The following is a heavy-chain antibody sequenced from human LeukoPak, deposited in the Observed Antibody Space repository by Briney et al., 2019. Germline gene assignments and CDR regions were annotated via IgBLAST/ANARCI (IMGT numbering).Heavy chain of an antibody. D-gene: IGHD6-19*01. CDR2: TSAYIGNP. CDR3: SRIALAGYTDV. V-gene: IGHV1-18*01. CDR1: GYSFSSYG. Sequence: VASVKVSCKASGYSFSSYGIRWVRQAPGQGLEYMGTTSAYIGNPNNAQKFQGRVSMTTDTSTSTAYMELRGLRFDDTAVYYCSRIALAGYTDVWGKGTTVIVSS. J-gene: IGHJ6*03.